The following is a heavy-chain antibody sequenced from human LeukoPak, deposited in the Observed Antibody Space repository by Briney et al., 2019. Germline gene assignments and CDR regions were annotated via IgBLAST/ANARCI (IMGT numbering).Heavy chain of an antibody. D-gene: IGHD5-24*01. CDR3: ARDLMAMTDV. CDR2: ISDSGSI. Sequence: KASETLSLTCKVSADSMSDYDWNWIRQPAGKGLEWIGRISDSGSINYNPSLESRITMSVDTSKKQFSLKLSSVTAADTAVYYCARDLMAMTDVWGKGTTVTYSS. V-gene: IGHV4-4*07. CDR1: ADSMSDYD. J-gene: IGHJ6*04.